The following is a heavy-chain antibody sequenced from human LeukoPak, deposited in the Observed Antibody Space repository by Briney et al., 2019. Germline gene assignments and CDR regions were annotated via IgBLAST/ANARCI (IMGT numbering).Heavy chain of an antibody. D-gene: IGHD4-11*01. CDR3: ATDVETTDQEGAFDM. J-gene: IGHJ3*02. CDR1: GGTFSSYA. V-gene: IGHV1-69*04. Sequence: GASVKVSCKASGGTFSSYAISWVRQAPGQGLEWMGRIIPILGIANYAQKFQGRVTITADKSTSTAYMELSSLRSEDTAVYYCATDVETTDQEGAFDMWGQGTMVTVSS. CDR2: IIPILGIA.